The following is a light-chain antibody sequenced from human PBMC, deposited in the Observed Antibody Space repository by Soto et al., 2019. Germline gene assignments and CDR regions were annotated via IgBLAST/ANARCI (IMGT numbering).Light chain of an antibody. CDR2: SAS. Sequence: AIRMTPSPSSLSASTGDRVTITCRASQGLSRSLVWSQEEPVRAPKVLIYSASALSSGVPWVFGGSGSGLHLTLAICCLQSEDFATYSSQRTFGQGTKVDIK. CDR1: QGLSRS. J-gene: IGKJ1*01. V-gene: IGKV1-8*01. CDR3: QRT.